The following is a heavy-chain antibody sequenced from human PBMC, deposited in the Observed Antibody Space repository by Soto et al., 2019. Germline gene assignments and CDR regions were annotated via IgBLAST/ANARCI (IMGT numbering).Heavy chain of an antibody. Sequence: GESLKISCKGFGYSSNSYWNGWVRQIPGKGLEWMGIIYPGDSDTRYSPSFQGQVTISADKSISTAYLQWSSLKASDTAMYYCARSRNSREQFDYWGQGTLVTVSS. CDR3: ARSRNSREQFDY. D-gene: IGHD4-4*01. V-gene: IGHV5-51*01. CDR2: IYPGDSDT. CDR1: GYSSNSYW. J-gene: IGHJ4*02.